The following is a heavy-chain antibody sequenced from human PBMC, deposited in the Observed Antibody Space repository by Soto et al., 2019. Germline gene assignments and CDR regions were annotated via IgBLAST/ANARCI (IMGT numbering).Heavy chain of an antibody. D-gene: IGHD6-19*01. CDR3: ARDSSGWYAYYYYGMDV. J-gene: IGHJ6*02. V-gene: IGHV1-3*01. CDR2: INAGNGNT. Sequence: ASVKVSCKAAGYTFTSYAMHWVRQAPGQRLEWMGWINAGNGNTKYPQKFQGRVTITRDTSASTAYMELSSLRSEDTAVYYCARDSSGWYAYYYYGMDVWGQGTTVTVSS. CDR1: GYTFTSYA.